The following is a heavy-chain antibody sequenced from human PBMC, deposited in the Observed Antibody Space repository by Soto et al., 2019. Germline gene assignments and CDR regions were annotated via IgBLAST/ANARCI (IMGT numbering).Heavy chain of an antibody. J-gene: IGHJ4*02. Sequence: QVQLQQWGAGLLKPSETLSLTCAVYGGSFSGYYWSWIRQPPGKGLEWIGEINHSGSTNYNPSLKSRVTISVDTSKNQFSLKLSSVTAADTAVYYCARAPGSSSYNYWGQGTLVTVSS. CDR1: GGSFSGYY. CDR3: ARAPGSSSYNY. CDR2: INHSGST. V-gene: IGHV4-34*01. D-gene: IGHD6-13*01.